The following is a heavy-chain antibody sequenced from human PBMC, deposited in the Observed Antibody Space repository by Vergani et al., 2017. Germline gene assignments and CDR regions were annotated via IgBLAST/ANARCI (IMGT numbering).Heavy chain of an antibody. CDR3: ARVRLVPAAIYYMDV. CDR1: GGSISSYY. D-gene: IGHD2-2*01. Sequence: QVQLQESGPGLVKPSETLSLTCTVSGGSISSYYWSWIRQPPGKGLEWIGYIYSSGSTNYNPSLKTRVTISVDTSKNQFSLKLSSVTAADTAVYYCARVRLVPAAIYYMDVWGKGTTVTVSS. CDR2: IYSSGST. V-gene: IGHV4-59*01. J-gene: IGHJ6*03.